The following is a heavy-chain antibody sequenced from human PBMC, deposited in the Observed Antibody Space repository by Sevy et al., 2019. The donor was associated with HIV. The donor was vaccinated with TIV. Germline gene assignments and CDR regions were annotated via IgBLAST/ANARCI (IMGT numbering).Heavy chain of an antibody. CDR2: INSGGGST. CDR3: AKDVVGGYYDSSGYSDH. V-gene: IGHV3-23*01. J-gene: IGHJ4*02. D-gene: IGHD3-22*01. CDR1: GFTFTEFV. Sequence: GGSLRLSCAASGFTFTEFVMSWVRQAPGKGLEWVSTINSGGGSTYYADSVKGRFTISGANSQNTPDLQMNSLRAEDTAVYYCAKDVVGGYYDSSGYSDHWGQGTLVTVSS.